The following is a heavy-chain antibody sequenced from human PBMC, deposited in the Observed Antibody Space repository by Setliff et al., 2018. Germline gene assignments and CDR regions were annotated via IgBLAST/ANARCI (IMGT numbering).Heavy chain of an antibody. J-gene: IGHJ6*03. V-gene: IGHV1-69*10. D-gene: IGHD1-7*01. CDR3: ARNAITGTTKKYYYYLDV. CDR2: TIPLLPLP. CDR1: GGIFSTLA. Sequence: SVKVSCKASGGIFSTLAITWVRQAPGQGLEWMGGTIPLLPLPNYAVKFQGRVTITADKSTSTAYMELSSLTSEDTAVYYCARNAITGTTKKYYYYLDVWGQGTTVT.